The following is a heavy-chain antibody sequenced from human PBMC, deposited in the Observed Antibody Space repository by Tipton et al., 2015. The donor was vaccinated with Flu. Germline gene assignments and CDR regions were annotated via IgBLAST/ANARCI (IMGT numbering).Heavy chain of an antibody. CDR3: AREEIVATIGRSNWFDP. D-gene: IGHD5-12*01. CDR2: IYTSGST. Sequence: TLSLTCTVSGGSISSYYWSWIRQPAGKGLEWIGRIYTSGSTNYNPSLKSRVTMSVDTSKNQFSLKLSSVTAADTAVYYCAREEIVATIGRSNWFDPWGQGTLVTVSS. CDR1: GGSISSYY. J-gene: IGHJ5*02. V-gene: IGHV4-4*07.